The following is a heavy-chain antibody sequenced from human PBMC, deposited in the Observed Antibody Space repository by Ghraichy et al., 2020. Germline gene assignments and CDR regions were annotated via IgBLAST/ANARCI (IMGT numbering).Heavy chain of an antibody. CDR2: IYHDGST. V-gene: IGHV4-38-2*02. J-gene: IGHJ4*02. CDR3: AREGYSIAVAGTDY. Sequence: SETLSLTCTVSGYSISSGYYYWGWIRQPPGKGLEWIGSIYHDGSTYYNPSLKSRLTISVDTSKNQFSLRLSSVTAADTAIYYCAREGYSIAVAGTDYWGQGTLVTVSS. CDR1: GYSISSGYYY. D-gene: IGHD6-19*01.